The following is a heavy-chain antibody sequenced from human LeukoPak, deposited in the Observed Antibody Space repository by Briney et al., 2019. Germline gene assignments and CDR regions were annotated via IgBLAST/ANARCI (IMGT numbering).Heavy chain of an antibody. CDR3: ARREYGGYGNWFDP. J-gene: IGHJ5*02. CDR2: IYHSGST. CDR1: GFTFSSYEM. D-gene: IGHD5-12*01. V-gene: IGHV4-4*02. Sequence: GSLRLSCAASGFTFSSYEMNWVRQPPGKGLEWIGEIYHSGSTNYNPSLKSRVTISVDKSKNQFSLKLSSVTAADTAVYYCARREYGGYGNWFDPWGQGTLVTVSS.